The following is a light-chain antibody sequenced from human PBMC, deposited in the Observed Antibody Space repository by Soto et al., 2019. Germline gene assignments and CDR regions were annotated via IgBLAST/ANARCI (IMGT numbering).Light chain of an antibody. CDR2: EVN. J-gene: IGLJ2*01. V-gene: IGLV2-23*02. CDR1: TNDIGGYNL. CDR3: CSFAGGATFV. Sequence: QSALTQPASVSGSPGQSITISCTGTTNDIGGYNLVSWYQHHPGKAPKLMIYEVNQRPSGVSDRFSGSKSGNTASLTISPLQAEDEADYSCCSFAGGATFVFGGGTKLTVL.